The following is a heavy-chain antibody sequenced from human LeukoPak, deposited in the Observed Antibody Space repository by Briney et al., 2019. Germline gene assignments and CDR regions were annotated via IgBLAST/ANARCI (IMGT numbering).Heavy chain of an antibody. V-gene: IGHV1-2*06. CDR2: INPSSGGT. D-gene: IGHD5-18*01. J-gene: IGHJ4*02. CDR3: AGFTAMVPDYFDY. Sequence: ASVKVSCKASGYTFTGYYVHWVRQAPGQGLEWMGRINPSSGGTNYAQKFQGRVTMTRDTSISTAYMELSRLRSDDTAVYYCAGFTAMVPDYFDYWGQGTLVTVSS. CDR1: GYTFTGYY.